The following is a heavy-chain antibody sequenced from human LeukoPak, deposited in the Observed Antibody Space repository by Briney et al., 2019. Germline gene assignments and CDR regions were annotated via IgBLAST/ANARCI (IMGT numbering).Heavy chain of an antibody. J-gene: IGHJ4*02. CDR3: ASDSTVVTPTKTDY. D-gene: IGHD4-23*01. CDR2: IIPILGIA. CDR1: GGTFSSYA. Sequence: SVKVSCKASGGTFSSYAISWVRQAPGQGLEWMGRIIPILGIANYAQKFQGRVTITADKSTSTAYMELSSLRSVDTAVYYCASDSTVVTPTKTDYWGQGTLVTVSS. V-gene: IGHV1-69*04.